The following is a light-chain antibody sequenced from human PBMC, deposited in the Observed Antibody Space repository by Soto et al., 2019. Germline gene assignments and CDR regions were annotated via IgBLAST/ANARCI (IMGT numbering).Light chain of an antibody. CDR2: YAS. V-gene: IGKV3-15*01. CDR3: QHHSNWPPT. J-gene: IGKJ3*01. Sequence: EMVMTQSPATLSVSPEERVTLSCRASESVHRNLAWYQQKPGQGPSLLIYYASTRATGVPDRFTGSGSGTEFTLTISSLQSEDFGVYHCQHHSNWPPTFGPGTKVEIK. CDR1: ESVHRN.